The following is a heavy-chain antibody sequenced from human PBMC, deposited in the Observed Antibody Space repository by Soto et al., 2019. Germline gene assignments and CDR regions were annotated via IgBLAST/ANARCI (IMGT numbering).Heavy chain of an antibody. CDR2: IYSDDST. CDR1: GFTVRGNY. J-gene: IGHJ4*02. CDR3: ASETTGTLGLAY. Sequence: VQLVESGGGLIQPGGSLRLSCAASGFTVRGNYMSWVRQAPGKGLEWVSVIYSDDSTYYADSVKGRFTISRDNSKNTLYLQMNSVRAEDTAVYYCASETTGTLGLAYWGQGTLVTVSS. D-gene: IGHD4-17*01. V-gene: IGHV3-53*01.